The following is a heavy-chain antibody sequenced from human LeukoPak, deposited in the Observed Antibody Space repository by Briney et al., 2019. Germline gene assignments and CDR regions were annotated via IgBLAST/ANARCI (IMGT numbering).Heavy chain of an antibody. CDR1: GFTFGDYA. CDR3: AKDAYALYDSSGYPNY. J-gene: IGHJ4*02. V-gene: IGHV3-9*01. D-gene: IGHD3-22*01. CDR2: ISWNSGSI. Sequence: GGSLRLSCAASGFTFGDYAMHWVRQAPGKGLEWVSGISWNSGSIGYADSAKGRFTISRDNAKNSLYLQMNSLRAEDTALYYCAKDAYALYDSSGYPNYWGQGTLVTVSS.